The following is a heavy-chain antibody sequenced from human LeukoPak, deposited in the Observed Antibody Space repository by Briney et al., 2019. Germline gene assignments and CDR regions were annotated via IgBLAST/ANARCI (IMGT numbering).Heavy chain of an antibody. Sequence: GGSLRLSCAASGFSFSTYGMHWVRQAPGKGLEWVAVAYGDGSDQYYADSVKGRFTIFKDISRNTLSVQMNSPRAEDTAVYYCATGCGFYYDHWGQGTLVTVAS. V-gene: IGHV3-33*01. D-gene: IGHD3-22*01. CDR2: AYGDGSDQ. J-gene: IGHJ4*02. CDR1: GFSFSTYG. CDR3: ATGCGFYYDH.